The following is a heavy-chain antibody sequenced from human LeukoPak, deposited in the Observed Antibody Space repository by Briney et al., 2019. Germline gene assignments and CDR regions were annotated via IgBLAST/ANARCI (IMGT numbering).Heavy chain of an antibody. CDR3: ARAPSEIGGYYPEYFRH. CDR2: IKSDGRT. CDR1: GFTLSSYW. V-gene: IGHV3-74*01. J-gene: IGHJ1*01. D-gene: IGHD3-22*01. Sequence: GGSLRLSCAASGFTLSSYWMHWVRQAPGKGLVWVSRIKSDGRTNYADSVKGRFTISRDNAKNTVSLQMNSLRAEDTGVYYCARAPSEIGGYYPEYFRHWGQGTLVILS.